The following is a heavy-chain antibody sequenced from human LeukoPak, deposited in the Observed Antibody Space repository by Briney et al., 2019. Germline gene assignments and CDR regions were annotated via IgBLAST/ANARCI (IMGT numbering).Heavy chain of an antibody. V-gene: IGHV3-23*01. CDR1: GFTFSSYA. J-gene: IGHJ4*02. D-gene: IGHD5-12*01. CDR3: ARGPSGYHNT. CDR2: ISGSGGST. Sequence: GGSLRLSCAASGFTFSSYAMHWVRQAPGKGLEWVSSISGSGGSTYFADSVKGRFTISRDNSKNTLYLQMNSLRAEDTAVYYCARGPSGYHNTGGQGTLVTVSS.